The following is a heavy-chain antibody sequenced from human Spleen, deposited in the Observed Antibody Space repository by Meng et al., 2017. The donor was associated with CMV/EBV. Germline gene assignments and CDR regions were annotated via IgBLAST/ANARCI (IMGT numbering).Heavy chain of an antibody. D-gene: IGHD3-9*01. Sequence: ASVKVSCKASGYTFTDYHMHWVRQAPGQGLEWMGWVNPNSGGTNYAQKFQGRVTMTRDTSISTAYMELSRLRSDDTAVYYCARDGGSITIFWDWGQGTLVTVSS. CDR3: ARDGGSITIFWD. J-gene: IGHJ4*02. CDR2: VNPNSGGT. V-gene: IGHV1-2*02. CDR1: GYTFTDYH.